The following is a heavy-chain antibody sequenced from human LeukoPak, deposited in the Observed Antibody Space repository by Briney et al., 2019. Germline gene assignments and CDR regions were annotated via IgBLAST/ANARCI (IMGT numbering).Heavy chain of an antibody. D-gene: IGHD3-9*01. V-gene: IGHV4-31*03. CDR1: GGSISSGGYY. J-gene: IGHJ4*02. CDR2: IYYSGST. Sequence: PSQTLSLTCTVSGGSISSGGYYWSWIRQPPGKGLEWIGYIYYSGSTYYNPPLKSRVTISVDTSKNQFSLKLSSVTAADTAVYYCARGGERRYYDILTGYDYWGQGTLVTVSS. CDR3: ARGGERRYYDILTGYDY.